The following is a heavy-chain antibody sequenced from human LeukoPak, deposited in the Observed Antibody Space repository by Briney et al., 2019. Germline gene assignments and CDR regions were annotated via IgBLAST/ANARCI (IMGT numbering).Heavy chain of an antibody. CDR3: ARVGVRGVIITHNYFDY. CDR1: GFTVSSNY. J-gene: IGHJ4*02. Sequence: GGSLRLSCAASGFTVSSNYMTWVRQAPGKGLEWVSSISSSSSYIYYADSVKGRFTISRDNAKNSLYLQMNSLRAEDTAVYYCARVGVRGVIITHNYFDYWGQGTLVTVSS. V-gene: IGHV3-21*01. D-gene: IGHD3-10*01. CDR2: ISSSSSYI.